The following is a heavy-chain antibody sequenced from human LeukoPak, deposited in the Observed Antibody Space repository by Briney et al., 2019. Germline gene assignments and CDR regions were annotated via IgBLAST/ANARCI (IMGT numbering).Heavy chain of an antibody. CDR2: FYHGGST. D-gene: IGHD6-13*01. CDR3: ARGLQLGSSSWYGNRFDP. Sequence: SETLSLTCTVSGYSISTGYYWDWIRQPPGKGLEWIGTFYHGGSTYYNPSLKGRVTISVDTSKNQFSLNLTSVTAADTAVYYCARGLQLGSSSWYGNRFDPWGQGTLVTVSS. J-gene: IGHJ5*02. V-gene: IGHV4-38-2*02. CDR1: GYSISTGYY.